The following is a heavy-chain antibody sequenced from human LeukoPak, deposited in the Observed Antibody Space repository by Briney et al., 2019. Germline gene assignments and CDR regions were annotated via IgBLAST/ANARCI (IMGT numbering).Heavy chain of an antibody. CDR1: GGSFSNYY. CDR2: INHSGTT. J-gene: IGHJ3*02. Sequence: PSETLSLTCAVSGGSFSNYYWTWIRQPPGKGLEWIGEINHSGTTNYSPSLKSRVTMSVDTSKNHFSLHVTSVTAADTAVYYGPRVPPEDSDNNDSYDAFDIWGQGTMVTVSS. V-gene: IGHV4-34*01. CDR3: PRVPPEDSDNNDSYDAFDI. D-gene: IGHD3-22*01.